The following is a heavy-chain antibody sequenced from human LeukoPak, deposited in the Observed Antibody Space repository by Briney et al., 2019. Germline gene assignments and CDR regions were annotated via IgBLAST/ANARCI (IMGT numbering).Heavy chain of an antibody. Sequence: ASVKVSCKASGYTFTGYYMHWVRQAPGQGHEWMGWINPSSGDTNYAQKFQGRVTMTRDTSISTAYMDLSRLRSDATAVYYCGRDRYFGSGSSTPRWFDPWGQGTLVTVSS. V-gene: IGHV1-2*02. D-gene: IGHD3-10*01. CDR2: INPSSGDT. CDR3: GRDRYFGSGSSTPRWFDP. CDR1: GYTFTGYY. J-gene: IGHJ5*02.